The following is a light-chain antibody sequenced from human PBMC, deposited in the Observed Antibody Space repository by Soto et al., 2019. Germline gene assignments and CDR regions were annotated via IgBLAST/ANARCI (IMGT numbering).Light chain of an antibody. CDR2: KVS. CDR1: QGLVFSDGNTY. J-gene: IGKJ1*01. Sequence: DVVMTQSPLFLTVTLGQPASISCRSSQGLVFSDGNTYLNGFQQRPGQCPRRLVYKVSNRHSGVPDRFSGSGSVTDFTLKISRVKAEDVGVYYCMQATHLPQTFGQGTKVEIK. V-gene: IGKV2-30*01. CDR3: MQATHLPQT.